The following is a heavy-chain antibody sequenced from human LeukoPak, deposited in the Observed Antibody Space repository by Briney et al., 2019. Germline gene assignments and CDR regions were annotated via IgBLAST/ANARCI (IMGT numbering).Heavy chain of an antibody. CDR2: IYYSGST. CDR1: GASISSSYY. Sequence: SETLSLTCTVSGASISSSYYCSWIRQPPGEGVELSGNIYYSGSTNYNPSLESRVTMSIDTSNNHFSLKLNSVTATDTGVYYCARSPGHRGYDYWGQGTLVTVSS. D-gene: IGHD3-22*01. J-gene: IGHJ4*02. CDR3: ARSPGHRGYDY. V-gene: IGHV4-59*12.